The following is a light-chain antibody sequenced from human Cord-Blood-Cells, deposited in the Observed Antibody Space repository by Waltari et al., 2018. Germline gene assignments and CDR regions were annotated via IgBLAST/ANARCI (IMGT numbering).Light chain of an antibody. Sequence: SYVLPQPPSVSVAPGKTARITCGGNKIGSKRVNWYQQKPGQAPVLVIYYDSDRPSGIPERFSGSNSGNTATLTISRVEAGDEADYYCQVWDSSSDHHVFGTGTKVTVL. CDR2: YDS. CDR1: KIGSKR. J-gene: IGLJ1*01. V-gene: IGLV3-21*04. CDR3: QVWDSSSDHHV.